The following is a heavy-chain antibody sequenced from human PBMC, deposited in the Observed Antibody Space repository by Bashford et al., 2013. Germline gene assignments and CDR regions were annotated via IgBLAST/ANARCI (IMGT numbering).Heavy chain of an antibody. Sequence: VRQAPGKGLEWVGRIKRKTDGGATDYAAPVKGRFIISRDDSQNTLYVQMNSLKSEDTAVYYCITYRSGWAFDHWGQGTLVTVSS. D-gene: IGHD6-19*01. CDR3: ITYRSGWAFDH. V-gene: IGHV3-15*01. J-gene: IGHJ4*02. CDR2: IKRKTDGGAT.